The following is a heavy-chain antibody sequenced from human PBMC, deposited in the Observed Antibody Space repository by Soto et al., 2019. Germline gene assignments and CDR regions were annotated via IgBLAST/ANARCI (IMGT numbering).Heavy chain of an antibody. Sequence: ASVKVSCKASGYTFTSYAMHWVRQAPGQRLEWMGWINAGNGNTKYPQKFQGRVTITRDTSASTAYMELSSLRSEDTAVYYCARGPLDSYYYGMDVWGQGTTVTVSS. V-gene: IGHV1-3*01. CDR2: INAGNGNT. CDR3: ARGPLDSYYYGMDV. CDR1: GYTFTSYA. J-gene: IGHJ6*02.